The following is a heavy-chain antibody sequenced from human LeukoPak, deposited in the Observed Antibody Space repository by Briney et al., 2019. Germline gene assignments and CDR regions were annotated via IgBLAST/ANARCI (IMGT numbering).Heavy chain of an antibody. D-gene: IGHD1-26*01. CDR3: ARKVVGATGRWYFDL. CDR2: IYYSGST. J-gene: IGHJ2*01. CDR1: GGSISSYY. Sequence: PSETLSLTCTVSGGSISSYYWSWIRQPPGKGLGWIGSIYYSGSTNYNPSLKSRVTISVDTSKDQFSLKLSSVTAADTAVYYCARKVVGATGRWYFDLWGRGTLVTVSS. V-gene: IGHV4-59*01.